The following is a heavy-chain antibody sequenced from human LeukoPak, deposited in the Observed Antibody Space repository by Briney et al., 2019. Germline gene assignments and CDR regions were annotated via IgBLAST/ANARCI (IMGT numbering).Heavy chain of an antibody. J-gene: IGHJ6*02. Sequence: SETLSLTCTVSGGSISSYYWSWIRQPAGKGLEWIGRIYTSGSTNYNPSLKSRVTISVDTSKNQFSLKLSSVTAADTAVYYCARGGGSLRQQLVNYYGMDVWGQGTTVAVSS. CDR1: GGSISSYY. CDR3: ARGGGSLRQQLVNYYGMDV. V-gene: IGHV4-4*07. CDR2: IYTSGST. D-gene: IGHD6-13*01.